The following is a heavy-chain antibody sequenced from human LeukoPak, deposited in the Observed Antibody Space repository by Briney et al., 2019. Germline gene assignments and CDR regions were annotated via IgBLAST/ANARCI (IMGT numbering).Heavy chain of an antibody. D-gene: IGHD3-10*01. CDR1: GFTFSSYT. J-gene: IGHJ5*02. CDR3: AKPRRIGENWFDP. Sequence: GGSLRLSCAASGFTFSSYTMSWVRQAPGKGLEWVSSLSSSSGRSYYADSVKGRFTISRDNSKNTLYLQMNSLRAEDTAVYHCAKPRRIGENWFDPWGQGTLVTVSS. CDR2: LSSSSGRS. V-gene: IGHV3-23*01.